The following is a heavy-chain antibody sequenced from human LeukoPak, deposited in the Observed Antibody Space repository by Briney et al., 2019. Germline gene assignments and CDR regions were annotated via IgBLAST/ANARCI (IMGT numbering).Heavy chain of an antibody. Sequence: GGSLRLSCAASGFTFSSYSMNWVRQAPGKGLEWVSYISSSSSTIYYADSVKGRFTISRDNAKNSLYLQMNSLRAEDTAVYYCARDSPEGIYDSSGFFFDYWGQGTLVTVSS. CDR1: GFTFSSYS. CDR2: ISSSSSTI. D-gene: IGHD3-22*01. J-gene: IGHJ4*02. CDR3: ARDSPEGIYDSSGFFFDY. V-gene: IGHV3-48*04.